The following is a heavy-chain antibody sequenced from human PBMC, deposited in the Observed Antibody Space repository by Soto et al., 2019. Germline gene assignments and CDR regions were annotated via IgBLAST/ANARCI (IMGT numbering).Heavy chain of an antibody. Sequence: SETLSLTCAVSGGSISSSSYYWGWIRQPPGKGLEWIGSIYYSGSTYYNPSLKSRVTISVDTSKNQFSLKLSSVTAADTAVYYCARLPLWFGESDDAFDIWGQGTMVTVSS. D-gene: IGHD3-10*01. CDR2: IYYSGST. CDR3: ARLPLWFGESDDAFDI. J-gene: IGHJ3*02. CDR1: GGSISSSSYY. V-gene: IGHV4-39*01.